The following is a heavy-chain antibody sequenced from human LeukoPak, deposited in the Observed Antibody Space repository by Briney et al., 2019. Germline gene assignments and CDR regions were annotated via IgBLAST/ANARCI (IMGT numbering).Heavy chain of an antibody. D-gene: IGHD3-9*01. Sequence: ASVKVSCKASGYTFTGYYMHWVRQALGQGLEWMGWINPNSGGTNYAQKFQGRVTMTRDTSISTAYMELSRLRSDDTAVYYCARLVDILTGYGDYWGQGTLVTVSS. J-gene: IGHJ4*02. CDR3: ARLVDILTGYGDY. CDR2: INPNSGGT. CDR1: GYTFTGYY. V-gene: IGHV1-2*02.